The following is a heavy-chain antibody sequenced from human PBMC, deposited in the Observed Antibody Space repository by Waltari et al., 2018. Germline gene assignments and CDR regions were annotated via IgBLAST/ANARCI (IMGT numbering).Heavy chain of an antibody. Sequence: EVQLVETGGGLIQPGGSLRLSCAASGFTVSSNYMGWVRQAPGKGRGWVPVIYIGGSTYYAGSGTGRFTISRDNSKNTLYLQMNSLRAEDTAVYYCAGHGDYFDYWGQGTLVTVSS. CDR2: IYIGGST. CDR3: AGHGDYFDY. J-gene: IGHJ4*02. D-gene: IGHD4-17*01. CDR1: GFTVSSNY. V-gene: IGHV3-53*02.